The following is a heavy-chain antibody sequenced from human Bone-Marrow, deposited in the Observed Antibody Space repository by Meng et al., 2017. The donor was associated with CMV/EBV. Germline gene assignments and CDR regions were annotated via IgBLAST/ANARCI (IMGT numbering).Heavy chain of an antibody. V-gene: IGHV4-59*01. CDR3: ARGMATIPT. D-gene: IGHD5-24*01. CDR1: GGSISSYY. CDR2: IYYSGST. Sequence: GSLRLSCTVSGGSISSYYWSWIRQPPGKGLEWIGYIYYSGSTNYNPSLKSRVTISVDTSKNQFSLKLSSVTAADTAVHYCARGMATIPTWGQGTLVTVSS. J-gene: IGHJ5*02.